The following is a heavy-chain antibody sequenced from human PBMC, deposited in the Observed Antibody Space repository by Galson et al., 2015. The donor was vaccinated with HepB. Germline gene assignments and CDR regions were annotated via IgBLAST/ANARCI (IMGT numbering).Heavy chain of an antibody. CDR2: VNPNGGGT. CDR3: ARSSLYQWNGYDAFDI. J-gene: IGHJ3*02. D-gene: IGHD1-20*01. V-gene: IGHV1-2*02. CDR1: GYTFTHYY. Sequence: SVKVSCKASGYTFTHYYIHWVRQAPGQGLEWLGWVNPNGGGTDYAQKFQGRVTLTGDTSISTAYMELSDMKSDDTAVYYCARSSLYQWNGYDAFDIWGQGTLVTVSS.